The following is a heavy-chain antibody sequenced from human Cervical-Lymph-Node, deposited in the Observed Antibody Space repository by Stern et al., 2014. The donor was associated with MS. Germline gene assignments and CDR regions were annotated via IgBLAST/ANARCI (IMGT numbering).Heavy chain of an antibody. Sequence: VQLVESGGGVVQPGRSLRLSCAASGFTFNNNAMHWVRQAPGKGLEWVAMISNDGNDKSYADSVKGRFTISRDNSANTLYLQMNSLRAEDTAVYYCAKESLWTQLWPHFDSWGQGSRITVSS. J-gene: IGHJ4*02. CDR2: ISNDGNDK. CDR1: GFTFNNNA. V-gene: IGHV3-30*18. CDR3: AKESLWTQLWPHFDS. D-gene: IGHD1-1*01.